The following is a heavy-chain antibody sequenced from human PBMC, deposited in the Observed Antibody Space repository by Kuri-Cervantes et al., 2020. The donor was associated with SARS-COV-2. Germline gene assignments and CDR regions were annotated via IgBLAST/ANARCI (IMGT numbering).Heavy chain of an antibody. CDR1: GGSISSGGYY. CDR3: ARVLWSGSAGRSRVTEYYFDY. Sequence: SETLSLTCTVSGGSISSGGYYWSWIRQHPGKGLEWIGYIYYSGSTYYNPSLKSRVTISVDTSKNQFSLKLSSVTAADTAVYYCARVLWSGSAGRSRVTEYYFDYWGQGTLVTVSS. J-gene: IGHJ4*02. CDR2: IYYSGST. V-gene: IGHV4-31*03. D-gene: IGHD3-3*01.